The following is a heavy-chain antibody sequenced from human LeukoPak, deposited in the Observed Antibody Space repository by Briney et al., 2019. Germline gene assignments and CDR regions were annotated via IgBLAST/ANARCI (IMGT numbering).Heavy chain of an antibody. CDR2: ISAYNGNT. D-gene: IGHD5-18*01. J-gene: IGHJ6*02. CDR3: ARVPGGGYNYGSYYYGMDV. Sequence: ASVKVSCKASGYTFTSYGISWVRQAPGQGLEWMGWISAYNGNTNYAQKLQGRVTMTTDTSTSTAYMELRSLRSDDTAMYYCARVPGGGYNYGSYYYGMDVWGQGTTVTVSS. V-gene: IGHV1-18*01. CDR1: GYTFTSYG.